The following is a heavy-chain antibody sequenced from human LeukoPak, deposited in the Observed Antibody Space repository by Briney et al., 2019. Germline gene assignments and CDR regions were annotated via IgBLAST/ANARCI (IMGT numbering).Heavy chain of an antibody. D-gene: IGHD2-2*01. CDR3: ASGTTDIVVVPATLRNYYFDY. CDR2: IIPMFGTA. V-gene: IGHV1-69*05. Sequence: ASVKVSCKASGGTFSSYEISWVRQAPGQGLEWMGGIIPMFGTAKYAQKFQGRVTITTDKSTSTAYMELSSLRSEDTAVYYCASGTTDIVVVPATLRNYYFDYWGQGTLVTVSS. CDR1: GGTFSSYE. J-gene: IGHJ4*02.